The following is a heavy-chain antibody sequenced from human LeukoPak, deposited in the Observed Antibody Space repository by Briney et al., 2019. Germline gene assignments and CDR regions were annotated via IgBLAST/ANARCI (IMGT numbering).Heavy chain of an antibody. V-gene: IGHV3-7*01. CDR1: GFTSSTYW. Sequence: GGSLRLSCAASGFTSSTYWMSWVRQAPGKGLEWVASIKQDGSETYYVDSVKGRFTLSRDNAKNSLYLQMDSLRADDTAVYYCARDRDSRWDFDLWGRGTLVTVSS. J-gene: IGHJ2*01. CDR3: ARDRDSRWDFDL. D-gene: IGHD3-22*01. CDR2: IKQDGSET.